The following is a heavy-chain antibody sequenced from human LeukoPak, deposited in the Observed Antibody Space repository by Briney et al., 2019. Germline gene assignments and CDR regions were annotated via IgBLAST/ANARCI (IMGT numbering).Heavy chain of an antibody. CDR1: GFTFDDYA. CDR2: ISWNSGSI. V-gene: IGHV3-9*01. Sequence: GRSLRLSCAASGFTFDDYAMHWVRQAPGKGLEWVSGISWNSGSIGYADSVKGRLTISRDNAKNSLYLQMNSLRAEDTALYYCAKDLSMTAPFHLNYGMDVWGQGTTVTVSS. CDR3: AKDLSMTAPFHLNYGMDV. D-gene: IGHD2/OR15-2a*01. J-gene: IGHJ6*02.